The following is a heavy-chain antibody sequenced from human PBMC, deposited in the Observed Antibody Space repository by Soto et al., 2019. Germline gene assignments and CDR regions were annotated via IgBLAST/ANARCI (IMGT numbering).Heavy chain of an antibody. Sequence: QMQPVQSGPEVREPGTSVKVSCEASGSTFTTSAVQWVRQARGQRLEWIGWIVVGSGDTNYAQKFQGRVIITRDMSTTTAYMELRGLTSEDTAVYYCATVDSWSWVDAFYFWGQGTRVTVSS. CDR2: IVVGSGDT. CDR1: GSTFTTSA. V-gene: IGHV1-58*01. J-gene: IGHJ3*01. CDR3: ATVDSWSWVDAFYF. D-gene: IGHD6-13*01.